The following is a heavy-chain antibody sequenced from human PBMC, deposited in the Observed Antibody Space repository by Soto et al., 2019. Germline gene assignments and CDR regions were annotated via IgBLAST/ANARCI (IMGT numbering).Heavy chain of an antibody. CDR1: GFTFSSYW. CDR2: IDTDGSST. V-gene: IGHV3-74*01. D-gene: IGHD3-3*01. J-gene: IGHJ4*02. Sequence: EVQLVESGGGLVQPGGSLRLSCAASGFTFSSYWMHWVRQAPGKGLVWVAHIDTDGSSTSYADSVKGRFTISRDNAKNTLYLQMNSVRAEDMAVYYCVSDDFGVGMGYWGLGTLVTVSS. CDR3: VSDDFGVGMGY.